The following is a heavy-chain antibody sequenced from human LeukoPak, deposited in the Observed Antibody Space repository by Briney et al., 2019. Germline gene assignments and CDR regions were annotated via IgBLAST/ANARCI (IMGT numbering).Heavy chain of an antibody. CDR2: VSGSGGST. CDR3: AKDRYGSGSYYFDY. D-gene: IGHD3-10*01. Sequence: GGSLRLSCAASGFTFSSYAMSWVPQAPGKGLEWVSAVSGSGGSTYYADSVKGRFTISRDNSKNTLYVQMNSLRAEDTAIYYCAKDRYGSGSYYFDYWGQGTLVTVSS. V-gene: IGHV3-23*01. J-gene: IGHJ4*02. CDR1: GFTFSSYA.